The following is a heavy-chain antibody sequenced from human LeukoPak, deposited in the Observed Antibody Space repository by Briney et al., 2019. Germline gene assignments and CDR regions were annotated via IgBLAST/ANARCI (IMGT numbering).Heavy chain of an antibody. J-gene: IGHJ6*03. CDR2: MNPNSGNT. CDR1: GYTFTSYD. V-gene: IGHV1-8*01. Sequence: GASVKVSCKASGYTFTSYDINWVRQATGQGLEWMGWMNPNSGNTGYAQKFQGRVTMTRNTSISTAYMELSSLRSEDTAVYYCARGSYYDFWREVTRYYYYYYMDVWGKGTTVTVSS. D-gene: IGHD3-3*01. CDR3: ARGSYYDFWREVTRYYYYYYMDV.